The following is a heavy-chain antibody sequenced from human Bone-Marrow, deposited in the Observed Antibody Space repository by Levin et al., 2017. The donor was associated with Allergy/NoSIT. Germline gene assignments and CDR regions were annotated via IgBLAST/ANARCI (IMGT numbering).Heavy chain of an antibody. D-gene: IGHD3-3*01. CDR1: GYTFTSYY. Sequence: ASVKVSCKASGYTFTSYYMHWVRQAPGQGLEWMGIINPSGGSTSYAQKFQGRVTMTRDTSTSTVYMELSSLRSEDTAVYYCARGYGRITIFGVVINQDYDYYMDVWGKGTTVTVSS. CDR3: ARGYGRITIFGVVINQDYDYYMDV. V-gene: IGHV1-46*01. J-gene: IGHJ6*03. CDR2: INPSGGST.